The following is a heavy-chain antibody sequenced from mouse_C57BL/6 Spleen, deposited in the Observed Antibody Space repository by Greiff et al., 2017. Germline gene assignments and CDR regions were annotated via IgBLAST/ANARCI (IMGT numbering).Heavy chain of an antibody. CDR3: KSNYDSYCVSYFDY. V-gene: IGHV1-52*01. Sequence: QVQLKQPGAELVRPGSSVKLSCKASGYTFTSYWMHWVKQRPIQGLEWIGNIDPSDSETHYNQKFKDKATLTVDKSSSTAYMQLSSLTSEDSAVYFDKSNYDSYCVSYFDYWGQGTTLTVSS. CDR1: GYTFTSYW. CDR2: IDPSDSET. D-gene: IGHD2-12*01. J-gene: IGHJ2*01.